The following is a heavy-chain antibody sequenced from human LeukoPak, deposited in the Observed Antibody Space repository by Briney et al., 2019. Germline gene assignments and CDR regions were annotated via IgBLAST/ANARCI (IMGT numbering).Heavy chain of an antibody. Sequence: SPTLSLTCAISGDSVSGNSAAWNWIRQSPSRGLEWLGRTYYKSKWYNDYAVSVKSRITINPDTSKNQFSLQLNSVTPEDTAVYYCARAGVDYYDSSGYPIYYFDHWGQGTLVTVSS. CDR1: GDSVSGNSAA. J-gene: IGHJ4*02. D-gene: IGHD3-22*01. V-gene: IGHV6-1*01. CDR2: TYYKSKWYN. CDR3: ARAGVDYYDSSGYPIYYFDH.